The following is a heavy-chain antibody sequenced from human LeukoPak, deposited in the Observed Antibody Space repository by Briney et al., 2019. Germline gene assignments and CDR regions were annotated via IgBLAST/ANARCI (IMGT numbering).Heavy chain of an antibody. CDR3: AKSLGYCSGGSCYSCCDFDY. CDR2: ISGSGGST. Sequence: GGSLRLSCAASGFTFSSYAMSWVRQAPGKGLEWVSAISGSGGSTYYADSVKGRFTISRDNSKNTLYLQMNSLRAEDTAVYYCAKSLGYCSGGSCYSCCDFDYWGQGTQVTVSS. V-gene: IGHV3-23*01. CDR1: GFTFSSYA. D-gene: IGHD2-15*01. J-gene: IGHJ4*02.